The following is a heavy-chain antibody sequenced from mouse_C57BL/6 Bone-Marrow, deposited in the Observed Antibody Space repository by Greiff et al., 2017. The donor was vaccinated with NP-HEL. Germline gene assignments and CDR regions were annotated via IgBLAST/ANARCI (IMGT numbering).Heavy chain of an antibody. V-gene: IGHV1-82*01. CDR2: IYPGDGDT. Sequence: VQLQQSGPELVKPGASVKISCKASGYAFSSSWMNWVKQRPGKGLEWIGRIYPGDGDTNYNGKFKGKATLTADKSSSTAYMQLSSLTSEDSAVYFCARDYGSSGGQFAYWGQGTLVTVSA. CDR1: GYAFSSSW. D-gene: IGHD1-1*01. J-gene: IGHJ3*01. CDR3: ARDYGSSGGQFAY.